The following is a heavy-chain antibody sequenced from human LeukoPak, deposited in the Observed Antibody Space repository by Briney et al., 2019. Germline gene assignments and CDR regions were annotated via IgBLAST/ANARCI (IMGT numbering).Heavy chain of an antibody. V-gene: IGHV4-59*01. CDR1: GGSISSYY. CDR3: ASRYGGYGHLDY. Sequence: SETLSLTCTVSGGSISSYYWSWIRQPPGKGLEWIGYIYYSGSTNYNPSLKSRVTISVDTSKNQFSLKLSSVTAADTAVYYCASRYGGYGHLDYWGQGTLVTVSS. J-gene: IGHJ4*02. CDR2: IYYSGST. D-gene: IGHD5-12*01.